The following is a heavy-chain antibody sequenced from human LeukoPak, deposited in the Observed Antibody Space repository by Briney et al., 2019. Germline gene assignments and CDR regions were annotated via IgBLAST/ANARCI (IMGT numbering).Heavy chain of an antibody. CDR1: GGTFSSYA. Sequence: SVKVSCKASGGTFSSYAISWVRQAPGQGLEWMGGIIPIFGTANYAQKFQGRVTITADESTSTAYMEVSSLRSEDTAVYYCARESEYYDFWSGYFLGNYYYYYGMDVWGQGTTVTVSS. V-gene: IGHV1-69*13. CDR3: ARESEYYDFWSGYFLGNYYYYYGMDV. J-gene: IGHJ6*02. CDR2: IIPIFGTA. D-gene: IGHD3-3*01.